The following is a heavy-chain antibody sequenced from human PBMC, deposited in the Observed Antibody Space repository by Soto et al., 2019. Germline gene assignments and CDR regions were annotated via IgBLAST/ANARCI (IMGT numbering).Heavy chain of an antibody. Sequence: PGVSLGLSCAASGFTFSSYGMHWVRQAPGKGLEWVAVIWYDGSNKYYADSVKGRFTISRDNSKNTLYLQMNSLRAEDTAVYYCARDWYGEGGHLSGWGQGTLVTVSS. D-gene: IGHD6-13*01. J-gene: IGHJ4*02. CDR3: ARDWYGEGGHLSG. V-gene: IGHV3-33*01. CDR2: IWYDGSNK. CDR1: GFTFSSYG.